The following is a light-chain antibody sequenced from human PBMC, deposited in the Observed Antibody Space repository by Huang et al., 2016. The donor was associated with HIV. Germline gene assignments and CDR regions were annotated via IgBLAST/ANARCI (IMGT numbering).Light chain of an antibody. CDR3: PQSFSTPWT. CDR1: QSVRNE. V-gene: IGKV1-39*01. Sequence: DIQMTQSPSSLSASVGDRVTITCRAGQSVRNELNWYPQKPGNTPKVLIFAASSLQSGVPSRFRGRGSGTNFTLTINSLQPEDCATYYCPQSFSTPWTFGQGTKVEVK. J-gene: IGKJ1*01. CDR2: AAS.